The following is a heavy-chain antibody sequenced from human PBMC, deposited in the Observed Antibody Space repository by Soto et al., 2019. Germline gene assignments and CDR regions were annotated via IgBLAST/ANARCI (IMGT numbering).Heavy chain of an antibody. J-gene: IGHJ4*02. CDR3: ARAPRVVITYYFDY. Sequence: GGSLRLSCAASGFTFSSYAMHWVRQAPGKGLEWVAVISYDGSNKYYADSVKGRFTISRDNSKNTLYLQMNSLRAEDTAVYYFARAPRVVITYYFDYWGQGTLVTVSS. D-gene: IGHD3-22*01. CDR2: ISYDGSNK. V-gene: IGHV3-30-3*01. CDR1: GFTFSSYA.